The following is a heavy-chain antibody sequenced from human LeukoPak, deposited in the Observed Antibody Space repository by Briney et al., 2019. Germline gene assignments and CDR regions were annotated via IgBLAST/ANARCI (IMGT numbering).Heavy chain of an antibody. CDR3: AREGRGVPGAIAAVKWFDY. D-gene: IGHD6-13*01. Sequence: GASVKVSCKASGYTFTSYYMHWVRQAPGQGLEWMGIINPSGGSTSYAQKFQGRVTMTRDMSTSTVYMELSSLRSEETAIYYCAREGRGVPGAIAAVKWFDYWGQGTLVTVSS. CDR2: INPSGGST. J-gene: IGHJ4*02. V-gene: IGHV1-46*01. CDR1: GYTFTSYY.